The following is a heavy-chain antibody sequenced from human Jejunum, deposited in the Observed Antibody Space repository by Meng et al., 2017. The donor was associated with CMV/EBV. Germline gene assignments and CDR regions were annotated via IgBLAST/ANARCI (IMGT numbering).Heavy chain of an antibody. CDR2: IYHRGRT. CDR3: ARASYCSGGSCYSNYGMDV. D-gene: IGHD2-15*01. J-gene: IGHJ6*02. Sequence: SGYYWGWLRPPAGKGLEWIGSIYHRGRTYYNPSLKSRVTISVDTSKNQFSLKLSSVTAADTAVYYCARASYCSGGSCYSNYGMDVWGQGTTVTVSS. V-gene: IGHV4-38-2*02. CDR1: SGYY.